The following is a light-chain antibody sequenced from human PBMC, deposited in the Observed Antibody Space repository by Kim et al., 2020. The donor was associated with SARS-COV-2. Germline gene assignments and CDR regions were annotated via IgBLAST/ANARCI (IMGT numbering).Light chain of an antibody. V-gene: IGKV1-8*01. CDR3: QQYYSYPPT. CDR1: QGISSY. J-gene: IGKJ4*01. Sequence: SASTGDRVTSTCRASQGISSYLAWYQQKPGKAPKLLIYAASTLQSGVPSRFSGSGSGTDFTLTISCLQSEDFATYYCQQYYSYPPTFGGGTKLEIK. CDR2: AAS.